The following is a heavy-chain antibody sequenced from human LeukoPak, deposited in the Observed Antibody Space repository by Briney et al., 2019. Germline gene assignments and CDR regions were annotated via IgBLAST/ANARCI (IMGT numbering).Heavy chain of an antibody. J-gene: IGHJ4*02. V-gene: IGHV1-18*01. Sequence: ASVKVSCKASGYTFTGYGITWVRQAPGQGLEWMGWISAYNGNTHYAQKFQGRVTMTTDTSTSTAYMELRSLRSDDTAVYYCARDQGTYYYDSSGYSFDYWGQGTLVTVSS. CDR3: ARDQGTYYYDSSGYSFDY. CDR1: GYTFTGYG. CDR2: ISAYNGNT. D-gene: IGHD3-22*01.